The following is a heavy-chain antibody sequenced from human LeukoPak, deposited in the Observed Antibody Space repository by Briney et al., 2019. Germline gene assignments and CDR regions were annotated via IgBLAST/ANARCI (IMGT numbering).Heavy chain of an antibody. Sequence: GGSLRLSCAASGFIFSSYGMHWVRQAPGQGLEWMGWINPNSGGTNYAQKFQGRVTVTRDTSISTAYMELSSLRSDDTAMYYCGRVLVGAAAYGHWGQGTLVTVSS. V-gene: IGHV1-2*02. J-gene: IGHJ4*02. CDR2: INPNSGGT. CDR3: GRVLVGAAAYGH. CDR1: GFIFSSYG. D-gene: IGHD1-26*01.